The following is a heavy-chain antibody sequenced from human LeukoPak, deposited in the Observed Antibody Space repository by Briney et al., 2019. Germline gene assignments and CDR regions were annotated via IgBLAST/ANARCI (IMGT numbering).Heavy chain of an antibody. CDR1: GGSFSGYY. Sequence: SETLSLTCAVYGGSFSGYYWSWIRQPPGKGLEWIGEINHSGSTNYNPSLKSRVTISVDTSKNQFSLKLSSVTAADTAVYYCARGGGDGYNFVEYYFDYRGQGTLVTVSS. D-gene: IGHD5-24*01. CDR2: INHSGST. V-gene: IGHV4-34*01. J-gene: IGHJ4*02. CDR3: ARGGGDGYNFVEYYFDY.